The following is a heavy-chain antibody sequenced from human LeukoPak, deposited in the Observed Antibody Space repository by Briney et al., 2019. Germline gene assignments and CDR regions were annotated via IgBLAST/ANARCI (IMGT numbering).Heavy chain of an antibody. CDR2: INPNSGGT. Sequence: ASVKVSCKASGYTFTGYYMHWVRQAPGQGLEWMGWINPNSGGTNYAQKFQGRVTMTRDTFISTAYMELSRLRSDDTAVYYCARDGGWELNSFDPWGQGTLVTVSS. CDR3: ARDGGWELNSFDP. CDR1: GYTFTGYY. J-gene: IGHJ5*02. V-gene: IGHV1-2*02. D-gene: IGHD1-26*01.